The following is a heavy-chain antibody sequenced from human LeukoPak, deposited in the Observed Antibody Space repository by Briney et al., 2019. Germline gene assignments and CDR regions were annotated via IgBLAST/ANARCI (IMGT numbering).Heavy chain of an antibody. D-gene: IGHD6-19*01. V-gene: IGHV3-74*01. CDR3: ARATQAVAGLFDY. Sequence: GSLRLSCAASGFTFSPYWMHWVRQAPGEGLVWVSRIKHDGISTDYADSVKGRFTISRDNTKNTLYLQMNSLRADDTAVYYCARATQAVAGLFDYWGQGTLVTVSS. J-gene: IGHJ4*02. CDR1: GFTFSPYW. CDR2: IKHDGIST.